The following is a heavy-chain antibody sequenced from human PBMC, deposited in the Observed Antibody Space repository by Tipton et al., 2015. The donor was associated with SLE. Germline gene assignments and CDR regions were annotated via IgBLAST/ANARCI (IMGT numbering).Heavy chain of an antibody. Sequence: TLSLTCAVSGYSISSGYYWGWIRQPPGKGLEWIGSIYHSGSTYYNPSLKSRVTISVDTSKNQFSLKLSSVTAADTAVYYCARGYYDFWSGYYRGAFDIWGQGTMATVSS. D-gene: IGHD3-3*01. V-gene: IGHV4-38-2*01. CDR1: GYSISSGYY. CDR2: IYHSGST. CDR3: ARGYYDFWSGYYRGAFDI. J-gene: IGHJ3*02.